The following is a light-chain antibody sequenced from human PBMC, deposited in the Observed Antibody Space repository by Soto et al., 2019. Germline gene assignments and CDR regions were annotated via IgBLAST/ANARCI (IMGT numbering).Light chain of an antibody. CDR1: QSIGSY. CDR3: QQSYTLWT. CDR2: AAS. V-gene: IGKV1-39*01. Sequence: DIQMTQSPSSLSASVGDRVTITCRASQSIGSYLNWYQQKPGKAPKVLIYAASSLQSGVPSRFSGSGSGTDYTLSIISLQPGEFATYFCQQSYTLWTFGQGTKVEIK. J-gene: IGKJ1*01.